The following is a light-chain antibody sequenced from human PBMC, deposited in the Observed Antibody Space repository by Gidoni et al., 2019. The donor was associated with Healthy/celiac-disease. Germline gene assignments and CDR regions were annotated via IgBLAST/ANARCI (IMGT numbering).Light chain of an antibody. Sequence: DIVMTQSPDSLAVSLGERATINCKSSQSVLYSSNNKNYLAWYQKKPGQPPTLLIYWASTRESGVPDRVSGSGSGTDVTLTISSLQAEDVAVYYCQQYYSTPLTFXPXTKVDIK. CDR3: QQYYSTPLT. CDR1: QSVLYSSNNKNY. CDR2: WAS. J-gene: IGKJ3*01. V-gene: IGKV4-1*01.